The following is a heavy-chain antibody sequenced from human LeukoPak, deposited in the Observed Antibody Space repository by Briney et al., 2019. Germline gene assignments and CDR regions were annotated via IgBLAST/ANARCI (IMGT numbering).Heavy chain of an antibody. D-gene: IGHD4-23*01. J-gene: IGHJ4*02. CDR2: ITKSSTSK. V-gene: IGHV3-48*01. Sequence: GGSLRLSCAASAFNLSRYSMNWVRQAPGKGLEWVSYITKSSTSKHYADAAKGRFTISRDNAKNSLFLQMDNLRAEDTAVYYCAISANGGNSFWNYWGQGTLVTVSS. CDR1: AFNLSRYS. CDR3: AISANGGNSFWNY.